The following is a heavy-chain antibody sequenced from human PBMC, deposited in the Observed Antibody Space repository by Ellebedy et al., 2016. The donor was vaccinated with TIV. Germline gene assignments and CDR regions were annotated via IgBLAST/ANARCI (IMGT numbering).Heavy chain of an antibody. V-gene: IGHV4-39*07. CDR2: VHYTGST. J-gene: IGHJ4*02. CDR1: GGSISSSTYH. CDR3: ARYRGVWGDFDY. D-gene: IGHD7-27*01. Sequence: MPSETLSLTCTLSGGSISSSTYHWGWIRQPPGKGLEWFGSVHYTGSTHYNPSLKSRVTIPVDTSKNQFSLKLSSVTAADTAVYYCARYRGVWGDFDYWGQGTLVTVSS.